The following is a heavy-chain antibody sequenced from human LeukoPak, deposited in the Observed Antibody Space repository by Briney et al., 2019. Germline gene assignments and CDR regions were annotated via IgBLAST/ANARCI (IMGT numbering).Heavy chain of an antibody. D-gene: IGHD3-10*01. Sequence: SETLSLTCSVSGGSISSGPYFWSWIRQSPGQGLEWIGYIWPSGSTYYNPSLKSRVTISVDTSKNQFSLKLSSVTAADTAVYYCARGAGGFGAFDPWGQGTLVTVSS. CDR2: IWPSGST. V-gene: IGHV4-30-2*05. CDR3: ARGAGGFGAFDP. CDR1: GGSISSGPYF. J-gene: IGHJ5*02.